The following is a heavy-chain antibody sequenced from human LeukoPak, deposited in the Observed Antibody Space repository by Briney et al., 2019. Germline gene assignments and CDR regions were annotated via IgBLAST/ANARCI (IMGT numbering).Heavy chain of an antibody. Sequence: IPGGSLRLSCAASGFTFSSYSMNWVRQAPGKGLEWVSSISSSSSYIYYADSVKGRFTISRDNAKNSLYLQMNSLRAEDTAVYFCARDHGIVVVTASRLDSWGQGTLVTVSS. CDR2: ISSSSSYI. D-gene: IGHD2-21*02. V-gene: IGHV3-21*01. CDR3: ARDHGIVVVTASRLDS. CDR1: GFTFSSYS. J-gene: IGHJ4*02.